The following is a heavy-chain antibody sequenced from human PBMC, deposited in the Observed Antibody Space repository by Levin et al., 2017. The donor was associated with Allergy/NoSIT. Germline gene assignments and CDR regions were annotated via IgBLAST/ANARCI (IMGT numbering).Heavy chain of an antibody. CDR2: IYHSGST. Sequence: GSLRLSCAVSGGSISSSNWWSWVRQPPGKGLEWIGEIYHSGSTNYNPSLKSRVTISVDKSKNQFSLKLSSVTAADTAVYYCARESGPTLPGAFDIWGQGTMVTVSS. V-gene: IGHV4-4*02. CDR1: GGSISSSNW. CDR3: ARESGPTLPGAFDI. J-gene: IGHJ3*02. D-gene: IGHD2-21*01.